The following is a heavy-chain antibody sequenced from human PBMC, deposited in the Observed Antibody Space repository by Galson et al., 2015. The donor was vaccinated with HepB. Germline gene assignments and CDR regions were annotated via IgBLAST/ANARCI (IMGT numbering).Heavy chain of an antibody. Sequence: QSGAEVKKPGESLKISCKGSGYSFTSYWIGWVRQMPGKGLEWMGIIYPGDSDTRYSPSFQGQVTISADKSISTAYLQWSSLKASDTAMYYCARLGGLTGTNKGGYWYFDLWGRGTLVTVSS. CDR2: IYPGDSDT. CDR3: ARLGGLTGTNKGGYWYFDL. CDR1: GYSFTSYW. J-gene: IGHJ2*01. D-gene: IGHD1-20*01. V-gene: IGHV5-51*01.